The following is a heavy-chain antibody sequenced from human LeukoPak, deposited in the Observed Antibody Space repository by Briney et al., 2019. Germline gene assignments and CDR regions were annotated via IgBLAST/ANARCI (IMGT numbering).Heavy chain of an antibody. D-gene: IGHD3-16*01. CDR3: TRGITGHYRSLGGFAFDI. Sequence: SETLPLTCTVSGASITQHYWSWIRQPPGKGLEYIGYFYYDGSTNYTSSVRSRVTILVDTSKNQFTLNLRSVSAADTAKYYCTRGITGHYRSLGGFAFDIWGQGTMVAVSS. V-gene: IGHV4-59*11. J-gene: IGHJ3*02. CDR1: GASITQHY. CDR2: FYYDGST.